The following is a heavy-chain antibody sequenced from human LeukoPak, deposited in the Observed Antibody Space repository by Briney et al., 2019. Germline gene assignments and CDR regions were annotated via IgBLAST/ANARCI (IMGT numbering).Heavy chain of an antibody. V-gene: IGHV3-23*01. J-gene: IGHJ4*02. CDR3: AKGYYDYVWGSYYFDY. D-gene: IGHD3-16*01. Sequence: LAGGSLRLSCAASGFTFSIYAMSWVRQAPGKGLQWVSAISGSGGSTYYADSAKGRFTISRDNSRDTLYLQMNSLRAEDTAVYYCAKGYYDYVWGSYYFDYWGQGTLVTVSS. CDR1: GFTFSIYA. CDR2: ISGSGGST.